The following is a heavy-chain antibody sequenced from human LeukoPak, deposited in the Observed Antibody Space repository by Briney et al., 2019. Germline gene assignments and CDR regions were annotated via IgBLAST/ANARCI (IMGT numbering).Heavy chain of an antibody. V-gene: IGHV5-51*01. CDR1: GYPFRSYW. D-gene: IGHD2-2*01. J-gene: IGHJ4*02. Sequence: GESLQISCKGSGYPFRSYWIGWVRQLPGKGLEWMGIIYTGDSDTRYSPSFQGQVTMSADKSITTAYLQWSSLKASDTAMYYCARLGYCSRRTCYAFDYWGQGTLVTVSS. CDR2: IYTGDSDT. CDR3: ARLGYCSRRTCYAFDY.